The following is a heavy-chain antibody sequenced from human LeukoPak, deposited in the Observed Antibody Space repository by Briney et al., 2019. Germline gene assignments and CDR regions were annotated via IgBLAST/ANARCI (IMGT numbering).Heavy chain of an antibody. CDR2: IIPIFGTA. Sequence: SVKVSCKASGGTFSSYAISWVRQAPGQGLEWMGGIIPIFGTANYAQKFQGRVTITADKSTSTAYMERSSLRSEDTAVYYCARFRPVGDYYMDVWGKGTTVTVSS. V-gene: IGHV1-69*06. CDR3: ARFRPVGDYYMDV. J-gene: IGHJ6*03. D-gene: IGHD3-16*01. CDR1: GGTFSSYA.